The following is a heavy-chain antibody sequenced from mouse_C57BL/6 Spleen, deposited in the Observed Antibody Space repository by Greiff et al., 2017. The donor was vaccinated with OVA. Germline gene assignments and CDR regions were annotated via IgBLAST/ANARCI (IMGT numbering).Heavy chain of an antibody. V-gene: IGHV5-17*01. CDR2: ISSGSSTI. J-gene: IGHJ1*03. D-gene: IGHD2-4*01. CDR3: AGSDYDSSYWYFDV. CDR1: GFTFSDYG. Sequence: EVKVEESGGGLVKPGGSLKLSCAASGFTFSDYGMHWVRQAPEKGLEWVAYISSGSSTIYYADTVKGRFTISRDNAKNTLFLQMTSLRSEDTAMYYCAGSDYDSSYWYFDVWGTGTTVTVSS.